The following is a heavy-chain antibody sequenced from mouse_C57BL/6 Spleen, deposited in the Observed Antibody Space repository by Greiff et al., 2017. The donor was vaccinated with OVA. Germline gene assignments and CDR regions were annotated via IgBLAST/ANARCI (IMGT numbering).Heavy chain of an antibody. J-gene: IGHJ4*01. CDR1: GYTFTSYW. CDR2: IYPGSGST. CDR3: ARYGSSYYYAMDY. V-gene: IGHV1-55*01. D-gene: IGHD1-1*01. Sequence: QVQLQQPGAELVKPGASVKMSCKASGYTFTSYWLTWVKQRPGQGLEWIGDIYPGSGSTNYNEKFKSKATLTVDTAASTAYMQLSSLTSEDSAVYYCARYGSSYYYAMDYWGQGTSVTVSS.